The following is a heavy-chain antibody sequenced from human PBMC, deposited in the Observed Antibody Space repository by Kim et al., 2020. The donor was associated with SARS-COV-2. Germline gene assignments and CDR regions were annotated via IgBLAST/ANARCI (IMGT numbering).Heavy chain of an antibody. CDR2: INSEASST. Sequence: GGSLGLSCVASGFTFRGNWMQWVRQIPGKGLVWVSRINSEASSTSYADSVKGRFTISRDNAKNTLYLEMNSLRDEDMAVYYCAGGQHAGRIEYWGQGTLVTVSS. V-gene: IGHV3-74*01. D-gene: IGHD2-2*01. CDR3: AGGQHAGRIEY. J-gene: IGHJ4*02. CDR1: GFTFRGNW.